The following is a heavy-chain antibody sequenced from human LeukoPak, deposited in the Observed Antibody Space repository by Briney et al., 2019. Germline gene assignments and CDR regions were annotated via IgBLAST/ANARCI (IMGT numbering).Heavy chain of an antibody. V-gene: IGHV4-34*01. D-gene: IGHD6-19*01. CDR3: ATKYGYSSGWFYMDV. Sequence: PSETLSLTCAVYGGSFSGYYWSWIRQPPGKGLEWIGEINHSGSTNYNPSLKSRVTISVDTSKNQFSLKLSSVTAADTAVYYCATKYGYSSGWFYMDVWGKGTTVTISS. CDR2: INHSGST. J-gene: IGHJ6*03. CDR1: GGSFSGYY.